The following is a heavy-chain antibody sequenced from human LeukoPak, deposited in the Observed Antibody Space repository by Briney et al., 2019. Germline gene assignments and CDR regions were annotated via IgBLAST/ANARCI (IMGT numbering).Heavy chain of an antibody. V-gene: IGHV4-34*01. CDR2: INHSGST. CDR1: GGSFSGYY. D-gene: IGHD3-22*01. J-gene: IGHJ4*02. CDR3: ARVDYYDSSGYYFDY. Sequence: TPSETLSLTCAVYGGSFSGYYWSWIRQPPGKGLEWIGEINHSGSTNYNPSLKSRVTISVDTSKNQFSLKLSSVTAADTAVYYCARVDYYDSSGYYFDYWGQGTLVTVSS.